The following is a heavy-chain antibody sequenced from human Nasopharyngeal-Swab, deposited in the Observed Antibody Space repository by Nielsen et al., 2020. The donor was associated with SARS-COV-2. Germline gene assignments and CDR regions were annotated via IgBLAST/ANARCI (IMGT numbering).Heavy chain of an antibody. J-gene: IGHJ4*02. CDR3: ARGSTMVRGTYYFDY. CDR1: GYTFTRYD. CDR2: MNPDSGNT. V-gene: IGHV1-8*01. Sequence: ASVKVSCKASGYTFTRYDINWVRQATGQGLEWMGWMNPDSGNTGYAQKFQGRVTMTRNTSISTAYMELSSLRSEDTAVYYCARGSTMVRGTYYFDYWGQGTLVTVSS. D-gene: IGHD3-10*01.